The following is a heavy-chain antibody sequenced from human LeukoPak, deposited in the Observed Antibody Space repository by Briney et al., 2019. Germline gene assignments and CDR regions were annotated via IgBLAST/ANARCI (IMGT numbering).Heavy chain of an antibody. D-gene: IGHD1-26*01. Sequence: PGGSLRLSCAASGFTFSSYAMSWVRQAPGKGLEWVSTISSSGGSTYYADSVKGRFTISRDNSKNTLYLQMNSPRAEDTAVYYCAKVVGATTRGYFDYWGQGTLVTVSS. CDR3: AKVVGATTRGYFDY. CDR1: GFTFSSYA. CDR2: ISSSGGST. V-gene: IGHV3-23*01. J-gene: IGHJ4*02.